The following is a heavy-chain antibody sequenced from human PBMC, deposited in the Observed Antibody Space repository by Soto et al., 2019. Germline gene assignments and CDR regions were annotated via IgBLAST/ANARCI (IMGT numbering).Heavy chain of an antibody. CDR2: IYYSGST. V-gene: IGHV4-59*01. CDR3: ARALHSRGWYDYNYYGMDV. J-gene: IGHJ6*02. D-gene: IGHD6-19*01. CDR1: GGSISSYY. Sequence: PSETLSLTCTVSGGSISSYYWSWIRQPPGKGLEWIGYIYYSGSTNYNPSLKSRVTISVDTSKNQFSLKLSSVTAADTAVYYCARALHSRGWYDYNYYGMDVWGQGTTVTVSS.